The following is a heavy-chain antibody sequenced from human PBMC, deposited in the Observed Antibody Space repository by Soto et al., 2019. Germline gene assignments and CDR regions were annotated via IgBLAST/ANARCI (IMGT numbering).Heavy chain of an antibody. Sequence: GEALKISCKCSGYSFTNHWIAWGRQMPGKVLEWMGIVYPGDSDIRYSPSFQGQVTISADKSITTAYLQWSSLKASDTAMYYCARRTNAVAGADYYYGLDVWGQGXTVTVYS. CDR3: ARRTNAVAGADYYYGLDV. CDR2: VYPGDSDI. J-gene: IGHJ6*02. CDR1: GYSFTNHW. V-gene: IGHV5-51*01. D-gene: IGHD6-19*01.